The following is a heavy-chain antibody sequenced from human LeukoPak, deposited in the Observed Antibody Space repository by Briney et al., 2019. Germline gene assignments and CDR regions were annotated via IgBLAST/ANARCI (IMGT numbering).Heavy chain of an antibody. J-gene: IGHJ4*02. CDR1: ELTLSSNY. D-gene: IGHD6-19*01. Sequence: GGSLRLSCVASELTLSSNYMSWLRQAPGTGLEWVPVIYSAGNTYYADSVKGRFTISRHNSENTLHLQMNSLRVEDTAVYYCSRGGTPGYSSGRIDYWGQGTLVTVSS. V-gene: IGHV3-53*04. CDR2: IYSAGNT. CDR3: SRGGTPGYSSGRIDY.